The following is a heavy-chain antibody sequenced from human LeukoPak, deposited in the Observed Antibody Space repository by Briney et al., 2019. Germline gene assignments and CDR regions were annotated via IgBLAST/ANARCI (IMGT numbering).Heavy chain of an antibody. Sequence: GGSLRLSCAASGFTFSAYCMHWVRQAPGKGLVWVSLIGSDGSTTRYADSVKGRFTISRDNAKNTLYLQMNSLRAEDTAVYYCARDPDNSGWYHWFDPWGQGTLVTVSS. D-gene: IGHD6-19*01. CDR3: ARDPDNSGWYHWFDP. CDR1: GFTFSAYC. V-gene: IGHV3-74*01. CDR2: IGSDGSTT. J-gene: IGHJ5*02.